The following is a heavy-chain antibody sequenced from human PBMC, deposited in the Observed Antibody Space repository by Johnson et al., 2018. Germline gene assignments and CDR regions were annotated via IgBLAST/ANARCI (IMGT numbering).Heavy chain of an antibody. V-gene: IGHV3-43D*03. D-gene: IGHD5-18*01. J-gene: IGHJ6*03. CDR1: GFTFDDYA. CDR2: ISWDGGST. Sequence: VQLVESGGVVVQPGGSLRLSCAASGFTFDDYAMHWVRQAPGKGLEWVSLISWDGGSTYYADSVKGRFTISRDNSKNSLYLQMNSLRAADTALYYCAKDRYSQGKYYVDVWGKGTTVTVSS. CDR3: AKDRYSQGKYYVDV.